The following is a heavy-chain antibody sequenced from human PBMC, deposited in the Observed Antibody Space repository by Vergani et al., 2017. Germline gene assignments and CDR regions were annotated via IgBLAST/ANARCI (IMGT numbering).Heavy chain of an antibody. J-gene: IGHJ3*02. Sequence: EVQLLESGGGSAQPGESLRLSCVASGFTFTAHGLNWVRQAPGKGLEWVSGISGQNFRTHYADSVRGRFTISRDDSKNTVYLQMNSLRAEDTAVYYCAKDPPTMIVVVINDAFDIWGQGTMVTVSS. CDR1: GFTFTAHG. CDR2: ISGQNFRT. CDR3: AKDPPTMIVVVINDAFDI. D-gene: IGHD3-22*01. V-gene: IGHV3-23*01.